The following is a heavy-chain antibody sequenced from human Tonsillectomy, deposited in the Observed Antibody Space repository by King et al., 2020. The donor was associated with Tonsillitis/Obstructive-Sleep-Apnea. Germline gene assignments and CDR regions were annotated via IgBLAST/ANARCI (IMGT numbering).Heavy chain of an antibody. V-gene: IGHV3-33*03. D-gene: IGHD2-15*01. J-gene: IGHJ3*02. Sequence: VQLVQSGGGVVQPGRSLRLSCAASGFTFSSPGMHWVRQAPGKGLEWVAVIWSDGSNKNYIDSVKGRFTISRDNSKNTLYLQMNSLRAEDSALYYCASTRGGKAFDIWGQGTLVTASS. CDR3: ASTRGGKAFDI. CDR2: IWSDGSNK. CDR1: GFTFSSPG.